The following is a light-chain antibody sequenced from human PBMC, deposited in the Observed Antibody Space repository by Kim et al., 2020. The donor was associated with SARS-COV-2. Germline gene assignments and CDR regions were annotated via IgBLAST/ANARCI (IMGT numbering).Light chain of an antibody. V-gene: IGKV3-11*01. CDR2: DAS. Sequence: IVLTQSPATLSLSPGERATLSCRASQSVSNYLAWYQQKPGQAPRLLIYDASKRATGIPARFAGSGSGTDFTLTISSLEPEDSAVYDYQERSGRLTVGGRTKVDIK. J-gene: IGKJ4*01. CDR3: QERSGRLT. CDR1: QSVSNY.